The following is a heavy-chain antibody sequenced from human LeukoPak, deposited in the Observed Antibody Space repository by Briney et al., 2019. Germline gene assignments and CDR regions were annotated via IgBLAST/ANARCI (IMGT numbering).Heavy chain of an antibody. Sequence: GGSLRLSCAPSGFTFSSNYMSWVRQPPGKGLEWVSVIYSGGSTYCADSVKGRLTISRDNSRNTLYLQKNSLRAEETAVCYRARAQLGQGDYFDYWGQGTLVTVSS. CDR3: ARAQLGQGDYFDY. CDR2: IYSGGST. CDR1: GFTFSSNY. V-gene: IGHV3-66*02. J-gene: IGHJ4*02. D-gene: IGHD7-27*01.